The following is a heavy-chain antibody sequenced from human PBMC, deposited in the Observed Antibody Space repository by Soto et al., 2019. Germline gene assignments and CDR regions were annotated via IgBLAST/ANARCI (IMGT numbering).Heavy chain of an antibody. V-gene: IGHV3-30-3*01. J-gene: IGHJ6*02. CDR3: ARDEGAAAGAYYYYGMDV. D-gene: IGHD6-13*01. CDR2: ISYDGSNK. CDR1: GFTFSSYA. Sequence: QVQLVESGGGVVQPGRSLRLSCAASGFTFSSYAMHWVRQAPGKGLEWVAVISYDGSNKYYADSVKGRFTISRDNSKNPLYLQMNSLRAEDTAVYYCARDEGAAAGAYYYYGMDVWGQGTTVTVSS.